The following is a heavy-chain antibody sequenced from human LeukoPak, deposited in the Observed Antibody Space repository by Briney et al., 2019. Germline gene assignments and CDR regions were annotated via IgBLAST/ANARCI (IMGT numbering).Heavy chain of an antibody. CDR2: IYRGWST. Sequence: PGGSLRLSCAASGFIVSSNYMSWVRQAPWKGLEGVSVIYRGWSTYYAGSVEGRFTNSRIKCKNTMELQMNSLRAEDTAVYYCARLPYKAYGSGYWGQGTLVTVSS. V-gene: IGHV3-53*01. D-gene: IGHD3-10*01. CDR3: ARLPYKAYGSGY. CDR1: GFIVSSNY. J-gene: IGHJ4*02.